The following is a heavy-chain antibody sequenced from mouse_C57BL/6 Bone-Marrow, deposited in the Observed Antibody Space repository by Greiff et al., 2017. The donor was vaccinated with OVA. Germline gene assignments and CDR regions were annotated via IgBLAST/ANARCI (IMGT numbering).Heavy chain of an antibody. D-gene: IGHD1-1*01. CDR1: GYTFTSYT. J-gene: IGHJ2*01. CDR2: INPSSGYT. CDR3: ARGDGSSYGYFDY. V-gene: IGHV1-4*01. Sequence: QVQLQQSGAELARPGASVKMSCKASGYTFTSYTMHWVKQRPGQGLEWIGYINPSSGYTKYNQKFKDKATLTADKYYSTAYMQLSSLTSEDSAVYYCARGDGSSYGYFDYWGQGTTLTVSS.